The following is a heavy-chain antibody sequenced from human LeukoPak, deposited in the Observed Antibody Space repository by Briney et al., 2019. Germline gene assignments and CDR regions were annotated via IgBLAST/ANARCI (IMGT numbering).Heavy chain of an antibody. CDR2: ISGSAHKI. V-gene: IGHV3-23*01. D-gene: IGHD2-21*02. J-gene: IGHJ4*02. CDR3: GGDYDFDY. CDR1: GITFSNYA. Sequence: GGSLRLSCVASGITFSNYAVSWVRQAPEKGLDWVSVISGSAHKIRYADSVKGRFAISRDNSENIVYLQMNSLRAEDTAVYYCGGDYDFDYWGQGTLVTVSS.